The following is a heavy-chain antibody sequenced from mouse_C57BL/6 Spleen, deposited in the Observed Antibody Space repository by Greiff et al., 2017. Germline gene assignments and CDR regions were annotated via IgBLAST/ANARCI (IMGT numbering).Heavy chain of an antibody. J-gene: IGHJ1*03. V-gene: IGHV5-17*01. Sequence: EVQRVESGGGLVKPGGSLKLSCAASGFTFSDYGMHWVRQAPEKGLEWVAYISSGSSTIYYADTVKGRFTISRDNAKNTLFLQMTSLRSEDTAMYYCARSHYYGSSKGYFDVWGTGTTVTVSS. CDR2: ISSGSSTI. CDR1: GFTFSDYG. D-gene: IGHD1-1*01. CDR3: ARSHYYGSSKGYFDV.